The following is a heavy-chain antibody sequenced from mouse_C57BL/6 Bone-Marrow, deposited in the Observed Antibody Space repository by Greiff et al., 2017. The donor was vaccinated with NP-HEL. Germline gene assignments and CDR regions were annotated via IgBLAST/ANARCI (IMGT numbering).Heavy chain of an antibody. D-gene: IGHD1-1*01. J-gene: IGHJ2*01. CDR3: SSSGCYGNGY. Sequence: EVQLQQSGPELVKPGASVKISCKASGYTFTDYSMNWVKQSHGKSLEWIGDITPNNGGTSYNQKFKGKATLTVDKSSSTASMELRRPTSEDSAVYYGSSSGCYGNGYWGQGTTLTVSS. V-gene: IGHV1-26*01. CDR1: GYTFTDYS. CDR2: ITPNNGGT.